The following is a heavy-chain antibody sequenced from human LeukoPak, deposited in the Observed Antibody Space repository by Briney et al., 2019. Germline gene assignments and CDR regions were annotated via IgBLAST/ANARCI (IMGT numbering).Heavy chain of an antibody. D-gene: IGHD6-13*01. V-gene: IGHV4-39*01. J-gene: IGHJ3*02. Sequence: SETLSLTCTVSGGSISSSSYYWGWIRQSPGKGLEWIGSIYYSGSTYYNPSLKSRVTISVDTSKNQFSLKLSSVTAADTAMYYCARLSSSSNDAFDIWGQGTMVTVSS. CDR3: ARLSSSSNDAFDI. CDR2: IYYSGST. CDR1: GGSISSSSYY.